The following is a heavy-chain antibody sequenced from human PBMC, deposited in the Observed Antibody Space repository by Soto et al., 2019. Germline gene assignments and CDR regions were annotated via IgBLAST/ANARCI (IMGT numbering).Heavy chain of an antibody. CDR2: ISYDGSNK. CDR1: GFTFSSYG. V-gene: IGHV3-30*03. J-gene: IGHJ6*02. CDR3: ARGGEMGYYYGMDV. D-gene: IGHD3-10*01. Sequence: PGGSLRLSCAASGFTFSSYGMHWVRQAPGKGLEWVAVISYDGSNKYYADSVKGRFTISRDNSKNTLYLQMNSLRAEDTAVYYCARGGEMGYYYGMDVWGQGTTVTVSS.